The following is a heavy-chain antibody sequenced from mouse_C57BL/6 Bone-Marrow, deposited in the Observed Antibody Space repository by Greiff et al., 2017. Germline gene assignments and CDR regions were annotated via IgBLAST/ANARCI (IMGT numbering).Heavy chain of an antibody. CDR3: TRPYYSNFYWYFDV. D-gene: IGHD2-5*01. CDR2: IYPGNSDT. Sequence: VQLQQSGTVLARPGASVKMSCKTSGYTFTSYWMHWVKQRPGQGLEWIGAIYPGNSDTSYNQKFKGKAKLTAVTSASTAYMELSSLTNEDSAVYYCTRPYYSNFYWYFDVWGTGTTVTVSS. V-gene: IGHV1-5*01. J-gene: IGHJ1*03. CDR1: GYTFTSYW.